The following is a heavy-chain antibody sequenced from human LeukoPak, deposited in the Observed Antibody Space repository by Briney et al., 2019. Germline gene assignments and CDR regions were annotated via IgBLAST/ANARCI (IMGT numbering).Heavy chain of an antibody. Sequence: VASVKVSCKTSGYTFTYYIYWVRQAPGQGLEWMGWISPNSGDTKYAQKFQGRVTLTTDTSISTAYMELSGLRSDDTAVYYCASYDSGYNWNRHWGQGTLVTVSS. V-gene: IGHV1-2*02. CDR3: ASYDSGYNWNRH. J-gene: IGHJ4*02. CDR1: GYTFTYY. D-gene: IGHD1-20*01. CDR2: ISPNSGDT.